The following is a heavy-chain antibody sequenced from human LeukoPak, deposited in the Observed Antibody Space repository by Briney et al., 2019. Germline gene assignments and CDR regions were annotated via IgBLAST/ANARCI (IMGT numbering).Heavy chain of an antibody. V-gene: IGHV1-69*01. D-gene: IGHD3-16*02. CDR2: IIPIFGTA. CDR1: GGTFSSYA. Sequence: SVKVSCKASGGTFSSYAISWVRQAPGQGLEWMGGIIPIFGTANYAQKFQGRVTITADESTSTAYMELSSLRSEDTAVYYCASADYVWGSYRPSFDYWGQGTLVTVSS. CDR3: ASADYVWGSYRPSFDY. J-gene: IGHJ4*02.